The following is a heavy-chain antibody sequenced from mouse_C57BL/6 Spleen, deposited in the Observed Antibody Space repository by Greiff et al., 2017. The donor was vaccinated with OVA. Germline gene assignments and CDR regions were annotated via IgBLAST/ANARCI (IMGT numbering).Heavy chain of an antibody. D-gene: IGHD1-1*01. J-gene: IGHJ2*01. V-gene: IGHV14-1*01. Sequence: VQLQQSGAELVRPGASVKLSCTASGFNIKDYYMHWVKQRPEQGLEWIGRIDTEDGDTEYAAKFQGKATMTADTSSNTAYLQLSSLTSEDTAVYYCTTYYGSLYCDYWGQGTTLTVSS. CDR2: IDTEDGDT. CDR1: GFNIKDYY. CDR3: TTYYGSLYCDY.